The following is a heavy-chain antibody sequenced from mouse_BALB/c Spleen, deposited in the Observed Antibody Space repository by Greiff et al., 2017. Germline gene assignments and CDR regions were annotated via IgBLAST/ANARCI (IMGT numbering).Heavy chain of an antibody. Sequence: EVKLVESGGGLVKPGGSLKLSCAASGFTFSDYYMYWVRQTPEKRLEWVATISDGGSYTYYPDSVKGRFTISRDNPKNTLFLQMTSLRSEDTAMYYCARVGIYYDYDVAYWGQGTLVTVSA. J-gene: IGHJ3*01. CDR3: ARVGIYYDYDVAY. CDR1: GFTFSDYY. V-gene: IGHV5-4*02. CDR2: ISDGGSYT. D-gene: IGHD2-4*01.